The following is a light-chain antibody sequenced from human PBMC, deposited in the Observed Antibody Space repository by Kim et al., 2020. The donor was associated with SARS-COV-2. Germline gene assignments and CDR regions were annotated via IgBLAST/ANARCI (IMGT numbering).Light chain of an antibody. J-gene: IGLJ3*02. CDR3: YSAADSEGV. Sequence: SYELTQPSSMSVSPGQTARITCAGDLLANTYARWFQQKPGQAPLLLIYNDYERPSGIPERFSGSTSGTTVTLTISGAQVVGEADYYCYSAADSEGVFGEGNRLTVL. CDR1: LLANTY. CDR2: NDY. V-gene: IGLV3-27*01.